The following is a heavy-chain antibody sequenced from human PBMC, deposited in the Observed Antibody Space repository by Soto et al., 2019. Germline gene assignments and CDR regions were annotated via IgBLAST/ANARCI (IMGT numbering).Heavy chain of an antibody. CDR1: GFTFSNYG. V-gene: IGHV3-30*18. J-gene: IGHJ4*02. D-gene: IGHD3-9*01. CDR3: AKDLLRHFAWSPFDY. Sequence: SLRLSCAASGFTFSNYGMHWVRQAPGKGLEWVAVMSYDGSNTYYADSVKGLFTISRDNSKNTLYLQMSSLRAEDTAVYYCAKDLLRHFAWSPFDYWGQGTLVTASS. CDR2: MSYDGSNT.